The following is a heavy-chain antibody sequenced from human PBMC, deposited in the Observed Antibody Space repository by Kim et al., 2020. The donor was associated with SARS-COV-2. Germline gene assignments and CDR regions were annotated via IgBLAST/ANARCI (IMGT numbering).Heavy chain of an antibody. D-gene: IGHD6-13*01. J-gene: IGHJ4*02. V-gene: IGHV3-23*01. CDR3: AKVIWGATAGANY. Sequence: YADSVKGRFTISRDDSKNTLYLQMSSRRVEDTAVYYCAKVIWGATAGANYWGQGILVTVSS.